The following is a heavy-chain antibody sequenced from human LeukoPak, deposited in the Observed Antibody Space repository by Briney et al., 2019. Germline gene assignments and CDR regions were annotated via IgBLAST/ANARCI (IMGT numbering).Heavy chain of an antibody. V-gene: IGHV3-20*04. CDR1: GFTFDAHG. J-gene: IGHJ4*02. CDR2: INWNGGST. Sequence: GGSLRLSCAASGFTFDAHGMSWVRPAPGKGLECVSGINWNGGSTDYADSVKGRFTISRDNAKNSLCLQMNSLRVEDTALYYCARDPNGGGNYPPDYWGQGILVTVSS. CDR3: ARDPNGGGNYPPDY. D-gene: IGHD1-26*01.